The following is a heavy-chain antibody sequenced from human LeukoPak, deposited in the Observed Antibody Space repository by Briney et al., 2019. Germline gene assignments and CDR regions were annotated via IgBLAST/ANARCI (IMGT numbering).Heavy chain of an antibody. CDR3: AEGEYQLLGDTFDI. CDR1: GGTFTSYA. CDR2: IIPIFGTA. Sequence: PVKVSCTASGGTFTSYAISWVRQAPGQGLEWRGGIIPIFGTASYTKKFQGRVTITADESTSTANMELSRLRSEDTAVYYGAEGEYQLLGDTFDIWGQGTMVTVSS. V-gene: IGHV1-69*01. J-gene: IGHJ3*02. D-gene: IGHD2-2*01.